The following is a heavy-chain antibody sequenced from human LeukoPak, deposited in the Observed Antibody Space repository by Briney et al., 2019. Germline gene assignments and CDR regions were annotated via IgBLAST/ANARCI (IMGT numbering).Heavy chain of an antibody. V-gene: IGHV3-23*01. J-gene: IGHJ6*03. Sequence: GGSLRLSCAASGFTFSSYAMSWVRQAPGKGLEWVSAISGSGGSTYYADSVKGRFTISRDNSKKTLHLQMNSLRAKDTAVYYCAKHDGNIPYYYYYMDVWGKGTTVTVSS. CDR2: ISGSGGST. CDR1: GFTFSSYA. CDR3: AKHDGNIPYYYYYMDV. D-gene: IGHD4-23*01.